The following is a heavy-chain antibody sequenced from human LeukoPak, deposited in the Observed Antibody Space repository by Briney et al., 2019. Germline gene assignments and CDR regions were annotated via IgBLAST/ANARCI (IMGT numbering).Heavy chain of an antibody. CDR2: MSPNSGGT. V-gene: IGHV1-8*01. J-gene: IGHJ5*02. Sequence: VASVKVSCKASGYTFTSYDFNWVRQATGQRPEWMGWMSPNSGGTGYAQKFQDRVTMTRNTSISTAYMELSSLRSDDTAVYYCARSPELVWFDLWGQGTLVTVSS. D-gene: IGHD2/OR15-2a*01. CDR3: ARSPELVWFDL. CDR1: GYTFTSYD.